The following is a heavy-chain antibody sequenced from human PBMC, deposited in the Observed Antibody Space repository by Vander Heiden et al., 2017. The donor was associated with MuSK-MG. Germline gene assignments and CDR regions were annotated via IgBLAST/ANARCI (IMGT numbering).Heavy chain of an antibody. CDR3: ARLTGEGNYMSH. J-gene: IGHJ6*03. D-gene: IGHD1-26*01. V-gene: IGHV5-51*01. CDR2: IYLGDSDT. Sequence: EVQLVQSGAEMKKPGESLKISCKTSGYNFQTYWVGWVRQMSGQGLEWMGIIYLGDSDTRYNPSFRGQVSISADRSINTAYLQWRSLRAADTAIYFCARLTGEGNYMSHWGKGTTVIVS. CDR1: GYNFQTYW.